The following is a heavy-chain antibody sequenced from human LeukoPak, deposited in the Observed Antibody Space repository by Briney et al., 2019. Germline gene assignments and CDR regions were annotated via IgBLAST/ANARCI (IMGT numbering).Heavy chain of an antibody. Sequence: PGESLRLSCAASGFSFSSYGMHWVRQAPGKGLEWVAFIRYDGIVKHYADSVKGRLTISRDNAKNTLFVQMNNLRGEDTAVYYCAKGGNSGWNFVDYWGQGTLVTVSS. CDR2: IRYDGIVK. J-gene: IGHJ4*02. D-gene: IGHD6-19*01. CDR1: GFSFSSYG. V-gene: IGHV3-30*02. CDR3: AKGGNSGWNFVDY.